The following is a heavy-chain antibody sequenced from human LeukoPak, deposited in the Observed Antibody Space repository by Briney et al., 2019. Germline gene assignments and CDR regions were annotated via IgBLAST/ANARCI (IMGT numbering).Heavy chain of an antibody. J-gene: IGHJ4*02. D-gene: IGHD3-10*01. CDR1: GFTFSSFS. V-gene: IGHV4-34*01. CDR2: INHSGST. CDR3: ARGMVRGVITPAY. Sequence: GSLRLSCAASGFTFSSFSMSWIRQPPGKGLEWIGEINHSGSTNYNPSLKSRVTISVDKSKNQFSLKVTSVTAADTAVYYCARGMVRGVITPAYWGQGTLVTVSS.